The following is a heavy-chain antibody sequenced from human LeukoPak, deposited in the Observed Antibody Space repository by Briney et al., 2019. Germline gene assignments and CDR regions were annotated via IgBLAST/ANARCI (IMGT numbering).Heavy chain of an antibody. V-gene: IGHV1-24*01. CDR1: GKGLTELS. D-gene: IGHD3-10*01. CDR3: ATDSITYYYYFMVV. J-gene: IGHJ6*03. Sequence: GASVKVSCKVSGKGLTELSIHWVRQAPGKGLEWMGGFDPEESETIYAQRFQGRVTMTEDTSTDTAYMELSSLRSEDTAVYYCATDSITYYYYFMVVWGKGTTVTVSS. CDR2: FDPEESET.